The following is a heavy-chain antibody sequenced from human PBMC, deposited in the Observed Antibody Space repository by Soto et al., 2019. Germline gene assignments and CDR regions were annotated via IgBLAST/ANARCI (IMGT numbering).Heavy chain of an antibody. J-gene: IGHJ6*02. V-gene: IGHV3-23*01. CDR3: AKGVLSFHYGMEV. CDR1: GFTFNTYP. D-gene: IGHD3-10*01. CDR2: ISSTAGRTS. Sequence: GGSLRLSCATSGFTFNTYPMTWVRQAPGKGLEWVSSISSTAGRTSSYADSVKGRFAISRDFSDNTVYLQMNNLRVDDTAVYFCAKGVLSFHYGMEVWGQGTAVTVSS.